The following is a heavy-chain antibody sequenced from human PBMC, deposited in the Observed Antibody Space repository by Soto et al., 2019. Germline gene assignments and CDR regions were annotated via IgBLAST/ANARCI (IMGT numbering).Heavy chain of an antibody. Sequence: GGSLRLSCAASGFTFSSYGMHWVRQAPGKGLEWVAVISYDGSNKYYADSVKGRFTISRDNSKNTLYLQMNSLRAEDTAVYYCAKDQLWFGDPEAVYGMDVWGQGTTVTVSS. D-gene: IGHD3-10*01. J-gene: IGHJ6*02. CDR2: ISYDGSNK. CDR3: AKDQLWFGDPEAVYGMDV. V-gene: IGHV3-30*18. CDR1: GFTFSSYG.